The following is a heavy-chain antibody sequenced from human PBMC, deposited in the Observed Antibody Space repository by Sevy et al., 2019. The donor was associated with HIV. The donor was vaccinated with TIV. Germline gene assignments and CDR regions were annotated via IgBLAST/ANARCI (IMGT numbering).Heavy chain of an antibody. D-gene: IGHD3-3*01. CDR1: GFTFSDYY. Sequence: GGSLRLSCAASGFTFSDYYMSWIRQAPGKGLEWVSYISGTGNTIYYADSVKGRFTISRDNAKNSLYLQMNSLRAEDTAVYYCARDPTYYDFWSGYYTGWFDPWGQGTLVTVSS. CDR3: ARDPTYYDFWSGYYTGWFDP. CDR2: ISGTGNTI. J-gene: IGHJ5*02. V-gene: IGHV3-11*01.